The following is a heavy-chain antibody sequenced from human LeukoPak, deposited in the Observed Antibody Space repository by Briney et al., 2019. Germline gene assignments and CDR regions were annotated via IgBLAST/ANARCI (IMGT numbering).Heavy chain of an antibody. J-gene: IGHJ4*02. V-gene: IGHV3-23*01. CDR1: GFTFSTNA. CDR3: ARGRTNFDY. Sequence: GGSLRLSCAASGFTFSTNAMSWVRQAPGKGLEWVSGITGSDIRTYNADSAEGRFTISRDNSKNTLYLQMNSLRAEDTAMYYCARGRTNFDYWGQGTLVTVSS. CDR2: ITGSDIRT.